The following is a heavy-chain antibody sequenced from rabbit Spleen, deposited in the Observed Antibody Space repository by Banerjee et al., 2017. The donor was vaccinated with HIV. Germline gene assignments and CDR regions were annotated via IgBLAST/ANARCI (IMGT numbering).Heavy chain of an antibody. CDR1: GVSLNDKDV. D-gene: IGHD1-1*01. CDR3: ARNYVNAFDP. CDR2: IDTNDGDT. J-gene: IGHJ2*01. Sequence: QEQLEESGGGLVKPEGSLTLTCKASGVSLNDKDVMCWVRQAPGKVLEWIACIDTNDGDTDYANWPKGRFTISKTSSTTVTLQMTSLTAADTATYFCARNYVNAFDPWGPGTLVTVS. V-gene: IGHV1S45*01.